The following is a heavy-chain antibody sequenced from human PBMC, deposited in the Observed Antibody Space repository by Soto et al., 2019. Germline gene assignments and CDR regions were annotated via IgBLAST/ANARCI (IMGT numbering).Heavy chain of an antibody. J-gene: IGHJ5*02. D-gene: IGHD3-9*01. CDR1: GGSFSGYY. Sequence: SETLSLTCAVYGGSFSGYYWSWIRQPPGKGLEWIGEINHSGSTNYNPSLKSRVTISVDTSKNQFSLKLSSVTAADTAVYYCARGRNRYAHVRPRWFDPWGQGTLVTVSS. V-gene: IGHV4-34*01. CDR2: INHSGST. CDR3: ARGRNRYAHVRPRWFDP.